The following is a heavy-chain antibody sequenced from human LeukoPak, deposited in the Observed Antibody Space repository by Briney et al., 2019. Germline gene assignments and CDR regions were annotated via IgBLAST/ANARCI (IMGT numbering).Heavy chain of an antibody. CDR2: IIPFFGTA. CDR3: ARVLGYSSSSVGWFDP. V-gene: IGHV1-69*13. D-gene: IGHD6-13*01. J-gene: IGHJ5*02. Sequence: ASVKVSCKASGGTFSSYAISWVRQAPGQGLEGMGGIIPFFGTANYAQKFQGRVTITADESTSTAYIELSSLRSEDTAVYYCARVLGYSSSSVGWFDPWGQGTLVTVSS. CDR1: GGTFSSYA.